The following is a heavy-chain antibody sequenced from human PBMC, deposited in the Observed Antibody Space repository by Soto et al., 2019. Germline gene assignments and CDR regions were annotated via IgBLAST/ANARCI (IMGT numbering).Heavy chain of an antibody. D-gene: IGHD3-3*01. J-gene: IGHJ4*02. CDR1: GFTFSSYW. Sequence: GGSLRLSCAASGFTFSSYWMHWVRQAPGKGLVWVSRINSDGSSTSYADSVKGRFTISRDNAKNTLYLQMNSLRAEDTAVYYCARDLRYYDFWSGPSPRDYFDYWGQGTLVTVS. CDR2: INSDGSST. V-gene: IGHV3-74*01. CDR3: ARDLRYYDFWSGPSPRDYFDY.